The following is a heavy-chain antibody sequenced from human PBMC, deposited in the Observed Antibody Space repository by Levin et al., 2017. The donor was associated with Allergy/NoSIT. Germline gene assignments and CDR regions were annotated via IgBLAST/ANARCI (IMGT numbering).Heavy chain of an antibody. CDR3: AFRSAGRGHNWFHH. D-gene: IGHD3-10*01. Sequence: QSGPTLVKPTQTLTLTCSFSGFSLSTSEVGVGWIRQPPGKPLEWLGIIYWDDDQRYSPSLENRLTITKDTSKNQVVLTLTNTDPVDTGTYYCAFRSAGRGHNWFHHWGQGSLVTVSS. CDR1: GFSLSTSEVG. J-gene: IGHJ5*02. CDR2: IYWDDDQ. V-gene: IGHV2-5*02.